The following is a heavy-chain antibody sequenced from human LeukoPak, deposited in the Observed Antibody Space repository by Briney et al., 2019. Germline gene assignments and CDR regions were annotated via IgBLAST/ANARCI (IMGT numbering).Heavy chain of an antibody. Sequence: PGGSLRLSGSASGFTFSSCAMYWVRLAPGKELKYVSAITSKGDGTYYAHSVKGRFTFSRDNSKDTLYLQMRSLRAEDPAVYYCVTRYSSGWYDYWGQGTLVIVSS. CDR3: VTRYSSGWYDY. V-gene: IGHV3-64D*09. CDR2: ITSKGDGT. D-gene: IGHD6-19*01. J-gene: IGHJ4*02. CDR1: GFTFSSCA.